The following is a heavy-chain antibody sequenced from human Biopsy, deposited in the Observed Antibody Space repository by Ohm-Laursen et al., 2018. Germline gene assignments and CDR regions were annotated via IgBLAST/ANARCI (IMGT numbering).Heavy chain of an antibody. Sequence: SLRLSCAASGFPFTNAWMSWVRQAPGKGLEWVSSISASGNHIYYTDSVKGRFTVSRYNCKSSMYLQMTSLRVEDTAVYYCARDGEAKYCKHGVCPSDFWGQGTVVAVSS. CDR3: ARDGEAKYCKHGVCPSDF. CDR2: ISASGNHI. V-gene: IGHV3-21*01. D-gene: IGHD2-8*01. CDR1: GFPFTNAW. J-gene: IGHJ4*02.